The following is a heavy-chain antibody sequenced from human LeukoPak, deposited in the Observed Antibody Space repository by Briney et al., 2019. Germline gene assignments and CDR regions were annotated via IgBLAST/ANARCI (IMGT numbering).Heavy chain of an antibody. Sequence: GGSLRLSCAASGFTFSDYYMSWIRQAPGKGLEWVANIKQDGSEKYYVDSVKGRFTISRDNAKNSLYLQMNSLRAEDTAVYYCARRHSSGFDYWGQGTLVTVSS. V-gene: IGHV3-7*01. CDR3: ARRHSSGFDY. CDR1: GFTFSDYY. CDR2: IKQDGSEK. D-gene: IGHD6-19*01. J-gene: IGHJ4*02.